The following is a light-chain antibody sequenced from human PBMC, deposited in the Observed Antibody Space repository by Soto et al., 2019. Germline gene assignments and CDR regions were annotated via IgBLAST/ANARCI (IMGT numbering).Light chain of an antibody. CDR1: QTVTNK. J-gene: IGKJ4*01. V-gene: IGKV3-15*01. Sequence: ERVMTQSPATLSVSPGERVVLSCRATQTVTNKLAWYQQKPGQAPRLLIYDASIRATGIPARFSGSGSGTEFTLTISSLQSEDFVLYYCQQYSNWPVTFGGGTKVELK. CDR2: DAS. CDR3: QQYSNWPVT.